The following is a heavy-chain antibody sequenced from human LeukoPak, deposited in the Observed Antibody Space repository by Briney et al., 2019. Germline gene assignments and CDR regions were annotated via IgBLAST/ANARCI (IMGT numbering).Heavy chain of an antibody. J-gene: IGHJ4*02. Sequence: GGSLRLSCAASGFTFSDYYMTWIRQAPGKGLEWVSYISRSGNTIYYADSLKGRFTISRDNAKTSLYLQMNSLRAEDTAVYYCAKTKYSGSYHRFDYWGQGTLVTVSS. CDR2: ISRSGNTI. CDR1: GFTFSDYY. D-gene: IGHD1-26*01. CDR3: AKTKYSGSYHRFDY. V-gene: IGHV3-11*01.